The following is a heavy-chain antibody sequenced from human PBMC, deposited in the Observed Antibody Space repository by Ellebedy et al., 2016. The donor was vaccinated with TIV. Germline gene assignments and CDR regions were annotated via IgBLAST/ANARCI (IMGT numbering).Heavy chain of an antibody. J-gene: IGHJ3*02. Sequence: AASVKVSCKASGGTFSNSAINWVRQAPGQGLEWMGRIIPILNIRNYAQRFQGRLTFTADKSTTTAYMELSSLRSEDTAVYYCARGQEVRGAMAALDAFDIWGQGTMVTVSS. CDR2: IIPILNIR. D-gene: IGHD3-10*01. V-gene: IGHV1-69*04. CDR3: ARGQEVRGAMAALDAFDI. CDR1: GGTFSNSA.